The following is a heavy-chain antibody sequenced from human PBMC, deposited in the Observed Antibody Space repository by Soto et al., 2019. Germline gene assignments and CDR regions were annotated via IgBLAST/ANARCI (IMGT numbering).Heavy chain of an antibody. CDR1: GFTFRSFT. D-gene: IGHD3-10*01. CDR2: ISSNSAYI. V-gene: IGHV3-21*04. Sequence: GGSLRLSCAASGFTFRSFTMTWVRQAPGKGLEWVSTISSNSAYIYYTDALRGRFTISRDNAKNSLYLQMNSLRAEDTAVYYCARDLVDYYGSGSYAYYYYYGMDVWGQGTTVTVSS. CDR3: ARDLVDYYGSGSYAYYYYYGMDV. J-gene: IGHJ6*02.